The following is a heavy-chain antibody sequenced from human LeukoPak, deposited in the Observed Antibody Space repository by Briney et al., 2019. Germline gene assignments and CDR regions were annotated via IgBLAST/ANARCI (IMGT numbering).Heavy chain of an antibody. CDR3: AKDSRYRVGPEDY. CDR2: ISGSGGST. J-gene: IGHJ4*02. Sequence: GGSLRLSCAACGFTFSSYAMSWVRQAPGKGLEWVSAISGSGGSTYYADSVKGRFTISRDNSKNTLYLQMNSLGAEDTAVYYCAKDSRYRVGPEDYWGQGTLVTVSS. V-gene: IGHV3-23*01. D-gene: IGHD1-26*01. CDR1: GFTFSSYA.